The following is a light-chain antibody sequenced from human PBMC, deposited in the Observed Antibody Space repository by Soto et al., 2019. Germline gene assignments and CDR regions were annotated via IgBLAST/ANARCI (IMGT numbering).Light chain of an antibody. Sequence: QSALTQPASVSGSPGQSITISCTGTNSDVGSHNFVSWYQQYPGKAPKLLIYEASKRPSGLSNRFSGSKSGNTASLTISGLPAGDEAEYYCCSLTNGATWVFGGGTKLTVL. CDR1: NSDVGSHNF. V-gene: IGLV2-23*01. J-gene: IGLJ3*02. CDR3: CSLTNGATWV. CDR2: EAS.